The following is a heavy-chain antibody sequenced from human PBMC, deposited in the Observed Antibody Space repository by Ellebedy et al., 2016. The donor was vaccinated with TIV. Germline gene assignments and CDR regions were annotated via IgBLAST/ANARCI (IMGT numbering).Heavy chain of an antibody. CDR2: INHSGNT. CDR3: ARTTPRLFHTYY. D-gene: IGHD6-25*01. Sequence: SQTLSLTCXVYGGSFSGYYWSWIRQPPGKGLEWIGEINHSGNTNYNPSLKSRVTISVDTSKNQFSLKLSSVTAADTAVYYCARTTPRLFHTYYWGQGTLVTVSS. J-gene: IGHJ4*02. CDR1: GGSFSGYY. V-gene: IGHV4-34*01.